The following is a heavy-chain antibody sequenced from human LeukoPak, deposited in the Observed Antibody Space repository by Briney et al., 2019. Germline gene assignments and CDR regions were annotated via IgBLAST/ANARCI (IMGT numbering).Heavy chain of an antibody. V-gene: IGHV1-3*01. Sequence: ASVKVSCKAFGYTFTTYNMHWVRQAPGQRLEWMGWINVGNGDTKYSLKFQGRVTMTTDTSTSTAYMELRSLRSDDTAVYYCARDKSYYYYMDVWGKGTTVTVSS. CDR1: GYTFTTYN. CDR3: ARDKSYYYYMDV. CDR2: INVGNGDT. J-gene: IGHJ6*03.